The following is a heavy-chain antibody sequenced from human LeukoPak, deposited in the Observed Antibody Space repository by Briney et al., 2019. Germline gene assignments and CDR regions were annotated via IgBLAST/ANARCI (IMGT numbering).Heavy chain of an antibody. CDR2: IYYSGRT. Sequence: SETLSFPCTVSGGSISSSSYYWGCIRQPPGWGLEWIGSIYYSGRTYYNPSLKSRVTISVNTSKNQFSLKLSSVTAADTGVYYCAGELVAATRKVLDTWGQGTMVTVSS. CDR1: GGSISSSSYY. CDR3: AGELVAATRKVLDT. V-gene: IGHV4-39*07. D-gene: IGHD2-15*01. J-gene: IGHJ3*02.